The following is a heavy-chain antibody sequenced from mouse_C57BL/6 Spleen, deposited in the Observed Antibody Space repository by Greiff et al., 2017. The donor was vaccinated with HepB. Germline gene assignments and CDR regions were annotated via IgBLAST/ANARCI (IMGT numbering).Heavy chain of an antibody. V-gene: IGHV3-6*01. D-gene: IGHD2-1*01. CDR3: ARAIYYGYFDY. CDR2: ISYDGSN. Sequence: EVQLQESGPGLVKPSQSLSLTCSVTGYSITSGYYWNWIRQFPGNKLEWMGYISYDGSNNYNPSLKNRISITRDTSKNQFFLKLNSVTTEDTATYYCARAIYYGYFDYWGQGTTLTVSS. J-gene: IGHJ2*01. CDR1: GYSITSGYY.